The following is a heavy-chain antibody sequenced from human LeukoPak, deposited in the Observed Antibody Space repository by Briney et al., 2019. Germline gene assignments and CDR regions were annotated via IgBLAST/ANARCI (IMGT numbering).Heavy chain of an antibody. CDR3: AKEVRDLPYDY. CDR2: IQYDENDK. Sequence: GGSLRLSCAASGFTFSSYWMHWVRQAPGKGLEWVAFIQYDENDKYYADSVKGRFTISRDNSKNTLYLQMNSLRAEDTAVYYCAKEVRDLPYDYWGRGTLVTVSS. CDR1: GFTFSSYW. D-gene: IGHD3-10*01. V-gene: IGHV3-30*02. J-gene: IGHJ4*02.